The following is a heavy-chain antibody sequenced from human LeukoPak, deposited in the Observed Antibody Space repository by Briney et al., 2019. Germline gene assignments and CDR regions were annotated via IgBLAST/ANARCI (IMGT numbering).Heavy chain of an antibody. CDR3: ARGGRGFDP. CDR2: IYSSGST. V-gene: IGHV4-61*02. J-gene: IGHJ5*02. CDR1: GGSISSETYY. Sequence: SQTLSLTCTVSGGSISSETYYWTCVRQPAGKGLEWIGRIYSSGSTSYNPSLKSRVTISVDTSKNQFSLELNSVTASDTAVYYCARGGRGFDPWGQGTLVTVSS.